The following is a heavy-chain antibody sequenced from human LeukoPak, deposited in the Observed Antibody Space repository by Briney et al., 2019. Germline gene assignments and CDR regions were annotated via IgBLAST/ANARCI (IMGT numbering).Heavy chain of an antibody. Sequence: SVKVSCKASGYTFTSYGISWVRQAPGQGLEWMGRIIPILGIANYAQKFQGRVTITADKSTSTAYMELSSLRSEDTAVYYCARGSRFPAYYYYYGMDVWGQGTTVTVSS. CDR2: IIPILGIA. CDR1: GYTFTSYG. CDR3: ARGSRFPAYYYYYGMDV. D-gene: IGHD3-10*01. J-gene: IGHJ6*02. V-gene: IGHV1-69*04.